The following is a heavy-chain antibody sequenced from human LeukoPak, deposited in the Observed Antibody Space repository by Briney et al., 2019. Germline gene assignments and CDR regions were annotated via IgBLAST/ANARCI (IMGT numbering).Heavy chain of an antibody. CDR3: ARGAGTTLFRS. Sequence: SETLSLTCAVSGGSIINSNWWSWVRQPPGKGLEWIGEIDHSGSTSYNPSLKSRVTMSVDRSQNQFSLRLSTVTAADTAVYYCARGAGTTLFRSGGKGTLVTVSS. J-gene: IGHJ4*02. CDR1: GGSIINSNW. V-gene: IGHV4-4*02. D-gene: IGHD1-1*01. CDR2: IDHSGST.